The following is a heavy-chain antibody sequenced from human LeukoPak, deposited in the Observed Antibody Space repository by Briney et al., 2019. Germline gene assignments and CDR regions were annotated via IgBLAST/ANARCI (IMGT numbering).Heavy chain of an antibody. CDR1: GFTFSDYY. V-gene: IGHV3-11*05. D-gene: IGHD2-21*02. CDR2: ISSSSSYT. Sequence: PGGSLRLSCAASGFTFSDYYMSWIRQAPGKGLEWVSYISSSSSYTNYADSVKGRFTISRDNAKNSLYLQMNSLRAEDTAVYYCARDRHAMVTESNDAFDIWGQGTMVTVSS. J-gene: IGHJ3*02. CDR3: ARDRHAMVTESNDAFDI.